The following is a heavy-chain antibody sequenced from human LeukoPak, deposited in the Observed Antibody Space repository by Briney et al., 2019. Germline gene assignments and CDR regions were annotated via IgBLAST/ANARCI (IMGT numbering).Heavy chain of an antibody. CDR2: IYYSGST. J-gene: IGHJ4*02. V-gene: IGHV4-59*01. D-gene: IGHD4-23*01. CDR3: ARVLGGNHFIDY. CDR1: GGSISGYY. Sequence: SETLPLTCTVSGGSISGYYWSWIRQPPGKGLEWIGYIYYSGSTNYNPSLKSRVAISVDTSKNQFSLKLSSVTAADTAVYYCARVLGGNHFIDYWGQGTLVTVSS.